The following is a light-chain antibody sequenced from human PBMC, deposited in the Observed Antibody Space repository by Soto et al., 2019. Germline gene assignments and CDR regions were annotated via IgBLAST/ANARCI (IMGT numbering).Light chain of an antibody. J-gene: IGKJ2*01. V-gene: IGKV3-20*01. Sequence: ILLTQSPGTLSLSPGERATLSCRASQIVISHYLAWYQQRPGQAPGLLIYAASHRATGIPDRFSGSESGTDFTLTISRLEAEDSAVYYCHQYAVTPHTLGRETKLE. CDR1: QIVISHY. CDR3: HQYAVTPHT. CDR2: AAS.